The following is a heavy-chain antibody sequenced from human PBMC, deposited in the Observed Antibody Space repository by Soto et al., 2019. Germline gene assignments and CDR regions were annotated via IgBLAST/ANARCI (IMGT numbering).Heavy chain of an antibody. CDR3: AKDWGGSGSYRILDY. V-gene: IGHV3-30*18. Sequence: QVQLVESGGGVVQPGRSLRLSCAASGFTFSSYGMHWVRQAPGKGLEWVAVISYDGSNKYYADSVKGRFTISRDNSKNTLYLQMNSLRAEDTAVYYCAKDWGGSGSYRILDYWGQGTLVTVSS. CDR2: ISYDGSNK. D-gene: IGHD3-10*01. J-gene: IGHJ4*02. CDR1: GFTFSSYG.